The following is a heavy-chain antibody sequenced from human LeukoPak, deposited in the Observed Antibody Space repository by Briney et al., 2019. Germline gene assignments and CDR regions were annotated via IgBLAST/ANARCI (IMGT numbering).Heavy chain of an antibody. V-gene: IGHV4-38-2*01. D-gene: IGHD5-24*01. CDR1: GYSISSGYY. Sequence: SETLSLTCAVSGYSISSGYYWGWIRQPPGKGLEWIGSIYHSGSTYYNPSLKSRVTISVDTSKNQFSLKLSSVTAADTAVYYCARHRAEMATTKVFDYWGQGTLVTVSS. J-gene: IGHJ4*02. CDR2: IYHSGST. CDR3: ARHRAEMATTKVFDY.